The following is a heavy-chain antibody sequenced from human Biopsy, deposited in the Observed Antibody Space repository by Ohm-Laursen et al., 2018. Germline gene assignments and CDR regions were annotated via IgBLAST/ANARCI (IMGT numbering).Heavy chain of an antibody. Sequence: SQTLSLTCTVSGGSIKSYYWNWIRQPPGKGLEWIGYIYYSGIAANYNPSLKGRVTISIDTSKHQFSLRLTSATAADTAVYYCARGGFGLDGYNSPWGRGTLVIVSS. V-gene: IGHV4-59*01. CDR1: GGSIKSYY. CDR2: IYYSGIAA. D-gene: IGHD5-24*01. CDR3: ARGGFGLDGYNSP. J-gene: IGHJ5*02.